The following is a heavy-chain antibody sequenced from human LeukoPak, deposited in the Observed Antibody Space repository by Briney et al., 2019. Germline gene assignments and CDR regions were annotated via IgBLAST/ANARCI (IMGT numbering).Heavy chain of an antibody. CDR2: VSSHGNDG. J-gene: IGHJ4*02. V-gene: IGHV3-30*01. CDR3: TRDAYNFNDFDY. Sequence: QAGRSLRLSCAVSEFTFSHFAMHWVRQAPGKGLEWVAVVSSHGNDGYYAGSVKGRFTISRDNSKNTLYLQIDSLRAEDTAIYYCTRDAYNFNDFDYWGQGTLVTVSS. CDR1: EFTFSHFA. D-gene: IGHD5-24*01.